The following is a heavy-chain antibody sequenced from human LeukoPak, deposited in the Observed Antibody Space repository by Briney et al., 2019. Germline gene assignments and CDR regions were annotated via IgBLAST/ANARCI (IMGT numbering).Heavy chain of an antibody. V-gene: IGHV3-30*03. CDR2: IAYDGSRK. CDR1: GFTFSGYG. J-gene: IGHJ5*02. D-gene: IGHD3-10*01. Sequence: VGTLRLSCAASGFTFSGYGMHPVRQAPGKGLEWVTGIAYDGSRKHYADSVRGRFTISRANSRNTMDLQMNSPRVAPPTVSHITRDEPSRFDPWGQGTLWIVSS. CDR3: TRDEPSRFDP.